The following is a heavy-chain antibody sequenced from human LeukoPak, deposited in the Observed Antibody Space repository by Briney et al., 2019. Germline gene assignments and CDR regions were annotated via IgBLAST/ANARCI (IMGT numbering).Heavy chain of an antibody. CDR1: GLSFSTYD. V-gene: IGHV3-48*03. CDR3: ARERGITIFGVAEMGNYYYYYMDV. CDR2: IGSSTRTI. Sequence: GGSLRLSCAASGLSFSTYDMTWVRQAPGKGLEWVSYIGSSTRTIYYAESVKGRFIISRDNAKNSLYLQMDSLRSEDTAVYYCARERGITIFGVAEMGNYYYYYMDVWGKGTTVTVSS. D-gene: IGHD3-3*01. J-gene: IGHJ6*03.